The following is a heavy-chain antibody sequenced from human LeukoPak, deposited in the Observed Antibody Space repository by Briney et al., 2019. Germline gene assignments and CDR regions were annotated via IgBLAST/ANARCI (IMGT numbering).Heavy chain of an antibody. D-gene: IGHD3-22*01. Sequence: PSETLSLTCAVYGGSFSGYYWSWIRQPPGRGLEWIGYIFYSGSTNYNPSLKSRVTISVDTSKNQFSLKLSSVTAADTAVYYCARGGYYDSSGYYYYYYCYMDVWGKGTTVTISS. J-gene: IGHJ6*03. CDR3: ARGGYYDSSGYYYYYYCYMDV. CDR1: GGSFSGYY. CDR2: IFYSGST. V-gene: IGHV4-59*01.